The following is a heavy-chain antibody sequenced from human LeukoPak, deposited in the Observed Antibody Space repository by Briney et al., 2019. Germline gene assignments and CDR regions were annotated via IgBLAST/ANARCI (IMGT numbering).Heavy chain of an antibody. D-gene: IGHD5-18*01. V-gene: IGHV4-59*01. J-gene: IGHJ3*02. CDR3: ARVDTASDAFDI. CDR1: GGSISSYY. Sequence: SETLSLTCTVSGGSISSYYWSWIRQPPGKGLEWIGYIYHSGSTNYNPSLKSRVTISVDTSKNQFSLKLSSVTAADTAVYFCARVDTASDAFDIWGQGTMVTVSS. CDR2: IYHSGST.